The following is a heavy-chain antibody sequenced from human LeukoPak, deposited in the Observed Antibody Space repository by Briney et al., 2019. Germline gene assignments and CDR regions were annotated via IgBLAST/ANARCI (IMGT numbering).Heavy chain of an antibody. CDR2: ISSSSSYI. Sequence: GGSLRLSCAASGFTFSSYSMNWVRQAPGKGLEWVSSISSSSSYIYYADSVKGRFTIFRDNAKNSLYLQMNSLRAEDTAVYYCGYSSGWYVDYWGQGTLVTVSS. CDR1: GFTFSSYS. D-gene: IGHD6-19*01. CDR3: GYSSGWYVDY. J-gene: IGHJ4*02. V-gene: IGHV3-21*01.